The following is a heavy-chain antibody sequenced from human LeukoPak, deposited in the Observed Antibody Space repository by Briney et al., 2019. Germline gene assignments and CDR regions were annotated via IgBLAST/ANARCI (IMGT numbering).Heavy chain of an antibody. V-gene: IGHV1-69*13. D-gene: IGHD3-3*01. CDR1: GGTFSSYA. J-gene: IGHJ6*02. CDR3: ARDFAVAPYYYAMDV. Sequence: ASVRVSCKASGGTFSSYAISWVRQAPGQGLEWMGGIIPIFGTANYARKFQGRVTITADESTSTAYMELSTLRSEDTAVYYCARDFAVAPYYYAMDVWGRGTTVTVSS. CDR2: IIPIFGTA.